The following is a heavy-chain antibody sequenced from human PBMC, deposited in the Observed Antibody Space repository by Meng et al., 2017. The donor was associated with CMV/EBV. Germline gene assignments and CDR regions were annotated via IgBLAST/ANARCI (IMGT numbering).Heavy chain of an antibody. D-gene: IGHD3-3*01. J-gene: IGHJ4*02. Sequence: ASVKVSCKASGYTFTSYGISWVQQAPGQGLEWMGWISAYNGNTNYAQKLQGRVTMTTDTSTSTAYMELRSLRSDDTAVYYCARDPPYYDFWSGYYFKPNEPVLFDYWGQGTLVTVSS. CDR3: ARDPPYYDFWSGYYFKPNEPVLFDY. V-gene: IGHV1-18*01. CDR1: GYTFTSYG. CDR2: ISAYNGNT.